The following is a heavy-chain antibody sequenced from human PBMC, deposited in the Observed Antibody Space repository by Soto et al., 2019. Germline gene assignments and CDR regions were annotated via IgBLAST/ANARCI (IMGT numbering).Heavy chain of an antibody. CDR2: IYWYDDK. Sequence: QITLKEYGPTLVKPPQTLTLTCTFSGFSLSTSGVGMGWIRQPPGKALEWLALIYWYDDKRYSPSLTSRLTITKDTAKNQVFLTMTNMDPVDTATYYCAHTLSGYGASTWGQGTLFTVSS. J-gene: IGHJ5*02. CDR3: AHTLSGYGAST. D-gene: IGHD3-3*01. V-gene: IGHV2-5*01. CDR1: GFSLSTSGVG.